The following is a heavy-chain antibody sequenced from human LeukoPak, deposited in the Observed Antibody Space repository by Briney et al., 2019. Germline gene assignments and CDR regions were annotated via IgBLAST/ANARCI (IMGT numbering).Heavy chain of an antibody. CDR1: GFTFSSYG. V-gene: IGHV3-30*02. CDR3: AKAHSSSWYFGY. D-gene: IGHD6-13*01. CDR2: IRYDGSNK. Sequence: GGSLRLSCAASGFTFSSYGMHWVRQAPGKGLEWVAFIRYDGSNKYYADSVKGRFTISRDNSKNTLYLQMNSLRAEDTAVYYCAKAHSSSWYFGYWGQGTLVTVSS. J-gene: IGHJ4*02.